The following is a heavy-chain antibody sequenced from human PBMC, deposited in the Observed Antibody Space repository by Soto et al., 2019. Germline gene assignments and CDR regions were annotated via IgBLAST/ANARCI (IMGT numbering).Heavy chain of an antibody. D-gene: IGHD1-26*01. J-gene: IGHJ4*02. CDR1: ASIFKGHG. Sequence: QVHLVESGGGVVQPGGSLRLSCAASASIFKGHGMHWVRQAPGKGLEWVAIIRYDGSDEHYGDSVKGRFTITRDNSKNMLYLQMNSLRAEDTAVYYCARDGVGATTLFGFLDYWGQGTLVTVSS. V-gene: IGHV3-30*02. CDR3: ARDGVGATTLFGFLDY. CDR2: IRYDGSDE.